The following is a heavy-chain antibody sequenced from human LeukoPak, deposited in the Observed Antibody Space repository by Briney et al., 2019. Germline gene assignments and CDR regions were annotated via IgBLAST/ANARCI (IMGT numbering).Heavy chain of an antibody. V-gene: IGHV3-7*01. Sequence: GGSLRLSCAVSGFTFNNYWMNWVRQAPGKGLEWVANIKQDGSEKYYVDSVKGRFTISRDNAKNSLYLQMNSLRAEDTAVYYCVRDFDYWGQGTLVTVSS. J-gene: IGHJ4*02. CDR2: IKQDGSEK. CDR3: VRDFDY. CDR1: GFTFNNYW.